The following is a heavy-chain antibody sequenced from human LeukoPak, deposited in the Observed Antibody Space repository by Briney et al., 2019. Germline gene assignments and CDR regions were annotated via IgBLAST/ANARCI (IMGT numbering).Heavy chain of an antibody. CDR2: IKENGNEQ. CDR3: ARGPGDYDASDI. Sequence: GGSLRLSFDASGFLFTRFWMSWVRPAPGKGPEWVAHIKENGNEQYYADSVKGRFTICRDNVKQSLCLQMNNLRVEDTAVYYCARGPGDYDASDIWGQGTVVTVSS. CDR1: GFLFTRFW. V-gene: IGHV3-7*01. J-gene: IGHJ3*02. D-gene: IGHD4-11*01.